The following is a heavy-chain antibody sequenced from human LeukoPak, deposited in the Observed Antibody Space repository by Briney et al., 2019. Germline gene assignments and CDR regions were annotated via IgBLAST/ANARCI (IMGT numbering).Heavy chain of an antibody. CDR1: GLTFSDYY. CDR3: ASSPYGIQLWLY. J-gene: IGHJ4*02. D-gene: IGHD5-18*01. Sequence: GGSLRLSCAASGLTFSDYYMSWIRQAPGKGLEWVSYISSSGSTIYYADSVKGRFTISRDNAKNSLYLQMNSLRAEDTAVYYCASSPYGIQLWLYWGQGTLVTVSS. CDR2: ISSSGSTI. V-gene: IGHV3-11*01.